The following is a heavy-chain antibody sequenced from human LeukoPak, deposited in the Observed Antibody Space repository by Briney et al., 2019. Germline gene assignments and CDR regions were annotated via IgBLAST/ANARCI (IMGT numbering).Heavy chain of an antibody. Sequence: ASVKVSCKASGGTFSSYAISWVRQAPGQGLEWMGGIIPIFGTANYAQKFQGRVTITTDESTSTAYMELSSLRSEDTAVYYCATGLGPGPYFTDYWGQGTLVTVSS. CDR2: IIPIFGTA. D-gene: IGHD3-10*01. J-gene: IGHJ4*02. V-gene: IGHV1-69*05. CDR1: GGTFSSYA. CDR3: ATGLGPGPYFTDY.